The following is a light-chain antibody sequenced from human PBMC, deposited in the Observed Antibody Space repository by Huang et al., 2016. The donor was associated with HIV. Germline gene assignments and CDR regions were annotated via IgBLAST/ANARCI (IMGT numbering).Light chain of an antibody. CDR1: QAIRNA. CDR3: LQDYSYPRT. V-gene: IGKV1-6*01. CDR2: AAS. Sequence: AIQITQSPSSLSASVGDRVTITCRASQAIRNALGWYQRRPGTAPKLLIYAASEWPSGVPLRFSSSGSGTDFTLTISSLQPEDFGTYYCLQDYSYPRTFGQGTKVKV. J-gene: IGKJ1*01.